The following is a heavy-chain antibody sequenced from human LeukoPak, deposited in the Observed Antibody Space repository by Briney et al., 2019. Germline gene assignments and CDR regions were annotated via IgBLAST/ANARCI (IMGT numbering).Heavy chain of an antibody. CDR1: GSSISSYY. J-gene: IGHJ4*02. CDR2: IYYTGKT. D-gene: IGHD3-10*01. Sequence: SETLSLTCTVSGSSISSYYWSWIRQPPGKGLEWIGYIYYTGKTYYNPSLEGRVTILVDTSRNHFSVKLSSVTAADTAVYYCARSQNYYGSGDYWSQGTLVTVSS. CDR3: ARSQNYYGSGDY. V-gene: IGHV4-59*01.